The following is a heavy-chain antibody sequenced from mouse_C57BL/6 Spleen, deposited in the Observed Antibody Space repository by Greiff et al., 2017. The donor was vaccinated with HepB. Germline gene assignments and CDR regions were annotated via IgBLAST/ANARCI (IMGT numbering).Heavy chain of an antibody. CDR3: ARETYRNYFYAMDY. J-gene: IGHJ4*01. CDR1: GFTFSSYA. D-gene: IGHD2-5*01. CDR2: ISDGGSYT. Sequence: EVMLVESGGGLVKPGGSLKLSCAASGFTFSSYAMSWVRQTPEKRLEWVATISDGGSYTYYPDNVKGRFSISRDNAKNNLYLQMSHLKSEDTAMYYCARETYRNYFYAMDYWGQGTSVTVSS. V-gene: IGHV5-4*01.